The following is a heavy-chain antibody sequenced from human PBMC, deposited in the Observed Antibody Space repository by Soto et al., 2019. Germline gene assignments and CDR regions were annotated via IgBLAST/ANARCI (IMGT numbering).Heavy chain of an antibody. D-gene: IGHD2-15*01. CDR2: IYYSGRA. J-gene: IGHJ4*02. V-gene: IGHV4-30-4*01. CDR3: ARVGGNEDFDT. Sequence: QVQLQASGPGLVKPSQTLSLTCTVSGASISCVDHYWSWIRQPPGKGLEWIGYIYYSGRADHNPSLKSRVAISIDTSKNRFSLRLSSVTAADTAVYYCARVGGNEDFDTWGQGTLVTVSS. CDR1: GASISCVDHY.